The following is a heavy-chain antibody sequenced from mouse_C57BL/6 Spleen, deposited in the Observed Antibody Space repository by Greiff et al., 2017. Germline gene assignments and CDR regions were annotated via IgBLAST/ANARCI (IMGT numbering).Heavy chain of an antibody. CDR2: IYPGSGNT. CDR3: ARSDWDLAWFAY. V-gene: IGHV1-76*01. CDR1: GYTFTDYY. Sequence: VKLQESGAELVRPGASVKLSCKASGYTFTDYYINWVKQRPGQGLEWIARIYPGSGNTYYNEKFKGKATLTAEKSSSTAYMQLSSLTSEDSAVYFCARSDWDLAWFAYWGQGTLVTVSA. J-gene: IGHJ3*01. D-gene: IGHD4-1*01.